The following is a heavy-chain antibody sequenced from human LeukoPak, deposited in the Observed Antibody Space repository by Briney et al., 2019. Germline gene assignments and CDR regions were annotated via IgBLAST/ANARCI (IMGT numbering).Heavy chain of an antibody. CDR1: GYTFTGYY. J-gene: IGHJ6*02. CDR2: INPNTGVT. V-gene: IGHV1-2*02. CDR3: ARDRTTVTTGYYGMDV. D-gene: IGHD4-17*01. Sequence: ASVKVSCKASGYTFTGYYMHWVRQAPGQGLEWMGWINPNTGVTNYAQKFQGRVTLTRDTSIITAYMELTRPRSDDTAMYYCARDRTTVTTGYYGMDVWGQGTTVTVSS.